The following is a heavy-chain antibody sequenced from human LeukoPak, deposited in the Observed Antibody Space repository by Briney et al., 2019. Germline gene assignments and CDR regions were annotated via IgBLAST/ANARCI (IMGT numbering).Heavy chain of an antibody. V-gene: IGHV1-2*06. Sequence: ASVKVSCKASGCTFTGYYMDWVRQAPGQGLEWMGRINPNSGGTNYAQKFQGRVTMTRDTSISTAYMELSSLRSEDTAVYYCARGRGPVLFDYWGQGTLVTVSS. D-gene: IGHD3-10*01. CDR1: GCTFTGYY. CDR2: INPNSGGT. J-gene: IGHJ4*02. CDR3: ARGRGPVLFDY.